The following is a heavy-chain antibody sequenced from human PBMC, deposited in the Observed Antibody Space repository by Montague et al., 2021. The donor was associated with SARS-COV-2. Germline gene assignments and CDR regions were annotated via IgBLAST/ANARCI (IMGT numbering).Heavy chain of an antibody. CDR2: ISSSGSTI. Sequence: SLRLSFSASGFTFSSYEMNWVRQAPGKGLEWVSHISSSGSTIYYADSVKGRFTISRDNAKNSLYLQMNSLRAEDTAVYYCAREKRRITIFGVAIIEYFDLWGRGTLVSVSS. CDR3: AREKRRITIFGVAIIEYFDL. CDR1: GFTFSSYE. V-gene: IGHV3-48*03. J-gene: IGHJ2*01. D-gene: IGHD3-3*01.